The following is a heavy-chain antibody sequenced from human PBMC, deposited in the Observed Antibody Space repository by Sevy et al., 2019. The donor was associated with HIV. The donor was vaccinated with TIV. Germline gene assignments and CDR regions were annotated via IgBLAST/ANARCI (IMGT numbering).Heavy chain of an antibody. CDR1: GFTFSSYN. D-gene: IGHD2-15*01. CDR2: IASSSSAK. V-gene: IGHV3-48*02. Sequence: GGSLRLSCAVSGFTFSSYNLNWVRQAPGKGLEWVSYIASSSSAKYYADSVKGRFTISRDNAKNSLYLQMNSLRDEDTAVYYCARDPQGRGGRDQSGMDVWGQGTTVTVSS. J-gene: IGHJ6*02. CDR3: ARDPQGRGGRDQSGMDV.